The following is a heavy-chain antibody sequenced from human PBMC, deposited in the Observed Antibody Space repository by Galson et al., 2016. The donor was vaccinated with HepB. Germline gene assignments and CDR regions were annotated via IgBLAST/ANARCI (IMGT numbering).Heavy chain of an antibody. D-gene: IGHD3-16*01. CDR1: GDSSTNST. J-gene: IGHJ4*02. V-gene: IGHV1-69*10. CDR3: ARDMALGFDF. Sequence: SAMVSCKASGDSSTNSTINWVRQTPGQGLEWMDGIIPILGVATYAPKFQVRVTVIAATSASTAYMELSSLRSEDTAVYYCARDMALGFDFWGQGTLVIVSS. CDR2: IIPILGVA.